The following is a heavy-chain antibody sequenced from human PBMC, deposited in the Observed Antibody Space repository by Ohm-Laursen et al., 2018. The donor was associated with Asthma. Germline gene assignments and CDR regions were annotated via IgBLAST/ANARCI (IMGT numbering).Heavy chain of an antibody. CDR2: VYESGYT. Sequence: TLSLTCTVSGGSVSSGSFYWSWVRQSPGKGLEWIGYVYESGYTNYNPSLKSRVSISADTSKNHVSLRLNSVTAADTAVYFCARSRRGGSYPLYYGMDVWGQGTTVTVSS. V-gene: IGHV4-61*03. CDR1: GGSVSSGSFY. CDR3: ARSRRGGSYPLYYGMDV. D-gene: IGHD1-26*01. J-gene: IGHJ6*02.